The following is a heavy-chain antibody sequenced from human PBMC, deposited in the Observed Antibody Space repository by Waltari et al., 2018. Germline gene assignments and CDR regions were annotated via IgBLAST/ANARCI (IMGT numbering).Heavy chain of an antibody. CDR1: GGTFSSYA. V-gene: IGHV1-69*01. D-gene: IGHD6-19*01. J-gene: IGHJ5*02. CDR2: IIPIFGTA. Sequence: QVQLVQSGAEVKKPGSSVKVSCKASGGTFSSYAISWVRQAPGHGLEWMGGIIPIFGTANYAQKFQGRVTITADESTSTAYMELSSLRSEDTAVYYCARDPKRGAVAGTGRDWFDPWGQGTLVTVSS. CDR3: ARDPKRGAVAGTGRDWFDP.